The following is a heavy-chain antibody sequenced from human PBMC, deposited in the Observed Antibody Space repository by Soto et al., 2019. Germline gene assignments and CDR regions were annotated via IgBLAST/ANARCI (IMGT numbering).Heavy chain of an antibody. CDR1: GGSISSYY. Sequence: LRETLSLTCTVSGGSISSYYWSWIRQPPGKGLEWIGYIYYGGSTNYNPSLKSRVTISVDTPKNQFSLKLSSVTAADTAVYYCAKNWNWGSLVHWGQGTLVNVS. CDR2: IYYGGST. V-gene: IGHV4-59*08. CDR3: AKNWNWGSLVH. D-gene: IGHD7-27*01. J-gene: IGHJ4*02.